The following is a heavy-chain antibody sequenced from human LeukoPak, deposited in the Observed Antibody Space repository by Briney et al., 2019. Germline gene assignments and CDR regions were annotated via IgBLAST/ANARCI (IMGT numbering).Heavy chain of an antibody. V-gene: IGHV3-30*02. J-gene: IGHJ4*02. Sequence: GGSLRLSCAASGFTFSNYGMHWVRQAPGKGLEWVAVIWYDGSNKYYADSVKGRFTISRDNSKNTLYLQMNSLRAEDTAVYYCAKDEIGAVAGLLDYWGQGILVTVSS. CDR2: IWYDGSNK. CDR1: GFTFSNYG. D-gene: IGHD6-19*01. CDR3: AKDEIGAVAGLLDY.